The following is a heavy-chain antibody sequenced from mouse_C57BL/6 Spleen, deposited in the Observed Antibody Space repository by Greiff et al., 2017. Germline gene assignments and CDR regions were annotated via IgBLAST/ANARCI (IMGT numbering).Heavy chain of an antibody. V-gene: IGHV5-9*01. J-gene: IGHJ1*03. CDR2: ISGGGGNT. Sequence: EVQRVESGGGLVKPGGSLKLSCAASGFTFSSYTMSWVRQTPEKRLEWVATISGGGGNTYYPDSVKGRFTISRDNAKNTLYLQMSSLRSEDTALYYCARGTTIVTYWYFDVWGTGTTVTASS. D-gene: IGHD2-5*01. CDR1: GFTFSSYT. CDR3: ARGTTIVTYWYFDV.